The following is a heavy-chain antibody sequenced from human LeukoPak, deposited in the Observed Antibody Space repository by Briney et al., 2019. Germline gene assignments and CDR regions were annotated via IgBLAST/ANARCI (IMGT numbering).Heavy chain of an antibody. CDR1: GFTFSSYG. CDR3: AKGLKAYFYYDSSGYPEWFDP. V-gene: IGHV3-30*18. D-gene: IGHD3-22*01. J-gene: IGHJ5*02. CDR2: ISYDGSNK. Sequence: PGGSLRLSCAASGFTFSSYGMHWVRQAPGKGLEWVAVISYDGSNKYYADSVKGRFTISRDNSKNTLYLQMNSLRAEDTAVYYCAKGLKAYFYYDSSGYPEWFDPWGQGTLVTVSS.